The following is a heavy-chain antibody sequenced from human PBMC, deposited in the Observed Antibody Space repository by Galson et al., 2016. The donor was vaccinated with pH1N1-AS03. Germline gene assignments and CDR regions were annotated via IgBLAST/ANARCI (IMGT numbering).Heavy chain of an antibody. V-gene: IGHV3-30*04. CDR2: ISYDGTKK. J-gene: IGHJ4*02. Sequence: SLRLSCAASGFNFSTYSVHWVRQPPGRGLQWVALISYDGTKKFYADSVKGRFTISRDTSKNTLYLQMNSLRAEDTALYYCTRASGSGWYGSYYDYWGQGTLVPVSS. CDR3: TRASGSGWYGSYYDY. CDR1: GFNFSTYS. D-gene: IGHD6-19*01.